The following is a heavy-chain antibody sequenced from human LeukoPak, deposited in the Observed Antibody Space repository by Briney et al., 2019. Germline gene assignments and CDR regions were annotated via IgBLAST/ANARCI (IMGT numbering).Heavy chain of an antibody. V-gene: IGHV3-13*01. CDR3: AKDRSGKTYYYDSSGYPEYDY. D-gene: IGHD3-22*01. CDR2: IGPTGDT. CDR1: GFTFSNYD. Sequence: PGGSLRLSCAASGFTFSNYDMHWVRHPTGKGLEWVSAIGPTGDTYYSGSVKGRFTISRENAKNSLSLQVNSLRAGDTAVYYCAKDRSGKTYYYDSSGYPEYDYWGQGTLVTVSS. J-gene: IGHJ4*02.